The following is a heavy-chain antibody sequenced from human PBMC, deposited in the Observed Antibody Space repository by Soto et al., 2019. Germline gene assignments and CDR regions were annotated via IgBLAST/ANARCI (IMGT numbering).Heavy chain of an antibody. CDR1: GYTFTSYG. Sequence: ASVKVSCKASGYTFTSYGISWVRQAPGQGLEWMGWISAYNGNTNYAQKLQGRVTMTTDTSTSTAYMELRSLRSDDTAVYYCARGGAAAGAYYYYGMDVWGQGTTVTVSS. CDR2: ISAYNGNT. V-gene: IGHV1-18*04. CDR3: ARGGAAAGAYYYYGMDV. J-gene: IGHJ6*02. D-gene: IGHD6-13*01.